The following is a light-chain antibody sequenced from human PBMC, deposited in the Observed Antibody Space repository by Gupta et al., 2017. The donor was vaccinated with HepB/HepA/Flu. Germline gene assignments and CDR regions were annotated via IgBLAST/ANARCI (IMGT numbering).Light chain of an antibody. V-gene: IGLV3-25*03. J-gene: IGLJ1*01. CDR2: KDS. CDR1: ALPKQY. Sequence: SSALTQPPSVSVSPGQTARITCSGDALPKQYAYWYQQKPGQAPVLVIYKDSERPSGIPERFSGSSSGTTVTLTISGVQAEDEADYYCQSADSSDTYYYVFGTGTKATVL. CDR3: QSADSSDTYYYV.